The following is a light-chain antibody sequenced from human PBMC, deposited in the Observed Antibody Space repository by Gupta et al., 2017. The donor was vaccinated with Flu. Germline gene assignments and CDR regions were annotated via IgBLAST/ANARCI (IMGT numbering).Light chain of an antibody. CDR3: QQSHSPPYT. V-gene: IGKV1-39*01. Sequence: PSSLSASVGDRVTITCRASQSIGTYLTWYQQKPGKAPKLLIYAASNLQSAVPSSFSGSGSGTDFTLTISRLQPEDLATYYCQQSHSPPYTFGQGTKLEIK. J-gene: IGKJ2*01. CDR1: QSIGTY. CDR2: AAS.